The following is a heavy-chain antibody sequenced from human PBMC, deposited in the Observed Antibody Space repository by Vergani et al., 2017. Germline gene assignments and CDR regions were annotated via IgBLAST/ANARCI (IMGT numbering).Heavy chain of an antibody. Sequence: QVQLVQSGAEVKKPGSSVKVSCKASGGTFSSYAISWVRQAPGQGLEWMGRIIPIFGTANYAQKFQGRVTITADESTSTAYMELSSLRSEDTAVYYCARERCSSTSCYVWGATLDYWGQETLVTVSS. CDR3: ARERCSSTSCYVWGATLDY. D-gene: IGHD2-2*01. V-gene: IGHV1-69*18. CDR2: IIPIFGTA. CDR1: GGTFSSYA. J-gene: IGHJ4*02.